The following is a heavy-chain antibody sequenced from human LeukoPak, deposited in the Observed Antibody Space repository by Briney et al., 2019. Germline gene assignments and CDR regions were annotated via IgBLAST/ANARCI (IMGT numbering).Heavy chain of an antibody. D-gene: IGHD5-24*01. J-gene: IGHJ5*02. Sequence: GASVKVSCTASGYIFSNYDINWARQATGQGLEWMGWMNPNSGDTGYAQKFQGRVTMTRDTSISTAYMEVSSLRCEDTAVYYCARSKGSLEGNWFDPWGQGTLVTVSS. CDR2: MNPNSGDT. CDR3: ARSKGSLEGNWFDP. CDR1: GYIFSNYD. V-gene: IGHV1-8*01.